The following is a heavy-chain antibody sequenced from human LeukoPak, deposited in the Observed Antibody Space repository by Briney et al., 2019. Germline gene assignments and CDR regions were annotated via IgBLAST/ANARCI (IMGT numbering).Heavy chain of an antibody. CDR3: ARDSNFGDQLDAFDI. CDR2: IYTSGST. CDR1: GGSISSYY. Sequence: PSETLSLTCTVSGGSISSYYWSWIRQPAGKGLEWIGRIYTSGSTNYNPSLKSRVTMSVDTSKNQFSLKLSSVTAADTAVYYCARDSNFGDQLDAFDIWGQGTMVTVSS. J-gene: IGHJ3*02. V-gene: IGHV4-4*07. D-gene: IGHD3-10*01.